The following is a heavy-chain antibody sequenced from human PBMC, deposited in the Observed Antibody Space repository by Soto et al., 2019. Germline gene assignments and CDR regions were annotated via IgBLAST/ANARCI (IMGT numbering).Heavy chain of an antibody. CDR2: ISGSGGST. J-gene: IGHJ4*02. CDR1: GFTFSSYA. V-gene: IGHV3-23*01. CDR3: AKDVSPAPGDRMYSSSSED. D-gene: IGHD6-13*01. Sequence: EVQLLESGGGLVQPGGSLRLSCAASGFTFSSYAMSWVRQAPGKGLEWVSAISGSGGSTYYADSVKGRFTISRDNSKNTLYLQMNSLRAEDTAVYYCAKDVSPAPGDRMYSSSSEDSGQGALVPVSS.